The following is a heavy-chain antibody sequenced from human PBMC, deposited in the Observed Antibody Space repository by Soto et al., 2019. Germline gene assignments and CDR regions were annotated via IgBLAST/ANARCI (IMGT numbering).Heavy chain of an antibody. V-gene: IGHV3-9*01. J-gene: IGHJ4*02. CDR2: ITWNSRGL. CDR3: AKGRYDFWSPYYFDS. D-gene: IGHD3-3*01. Sequence: QTGGSLRLSCVGTGLNFDDFAMHWVRQAPGKGLEWVSGITWNSRGLAYADSVKGRFTISRDNARNSLYLQMDSLRDEDTALYYCAKGRYDFWSPYYFDSWGQGTLVTVSS. CDR1: GLNFDDFA.